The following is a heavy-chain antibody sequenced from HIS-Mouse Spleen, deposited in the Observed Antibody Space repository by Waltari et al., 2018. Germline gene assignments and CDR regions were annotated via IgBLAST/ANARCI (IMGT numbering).Heavy chain of an antibody. Sequence: QVQLQESGPGLVKPSETLSLTCTVSGYSISSGYYWGWIRQPPGKGLEGIGSIYHSGSPYYNPHLKSRVTISVDTSKNQFSLKLSSVTAADTAVYYCARALDYSRSWYYYYYGMDVWGQGTTVTVSS. V-gene: IGHV4-38-2*02. CDR2: IYHSGSP. J-gene: IGHJ6*02. CDR1: GYSISSGYY. D-gene: IGHD6-13*01. CDR3: ARALDYSRSWYYYYYGMDV.